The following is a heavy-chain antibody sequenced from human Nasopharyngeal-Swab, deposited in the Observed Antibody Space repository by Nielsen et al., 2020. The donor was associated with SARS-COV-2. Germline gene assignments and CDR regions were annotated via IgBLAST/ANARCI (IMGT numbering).Heavy chain of an antibody. CDR3: ARHVEYSSGWYYYYGMDV. CDR1: GGSISSSSYY. V-gene: IGHV4-39*01. CDR2: IYYSGST. D-gene: IGHD6-19*01. J-gene: IGHJ6*02. Sequence: SETLSLTCTVSGGSISSSSYYWGWIRQPPGKGLEWIGSIYYSGSTYYNPSLKSRVTISVDTSKNQFSLKLSSVTAADTAVYYCARHVEYSSGWYYYYGMDVRGQGTTVTVSS.